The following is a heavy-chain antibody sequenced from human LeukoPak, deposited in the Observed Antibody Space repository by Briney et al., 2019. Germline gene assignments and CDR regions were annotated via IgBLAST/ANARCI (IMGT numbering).Heavy chain of an antibody. CDR2: IIPIFGTA. V-gene: IGHV1-69*01. Sequence: SVTVSCKASGGTFSSYAISWVRQAPGQGLEWMGGIIPIFGTANYAQKFQGRVTITADESTSTAYMELSSLRSEDTAVYYCARDRDYYDSTYDAFDIWGQGTMVTVSS. CDR1: GGTFSSYA. D-gene: IGHD3-22*01. CDR3: ARDRDYYDSTYDAFDI. J-gene: IGHJ3*02.